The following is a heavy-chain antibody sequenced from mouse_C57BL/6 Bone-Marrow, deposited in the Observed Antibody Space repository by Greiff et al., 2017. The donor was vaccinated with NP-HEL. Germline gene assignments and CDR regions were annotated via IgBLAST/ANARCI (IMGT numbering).Heavy chain of an antibody. D-gene: IGHD3-1*01. CDR3: ARSGSGSPYFDY. V-gene: IGHV1-55*01. J-gene: IGHJ2*01. CDR1: GYTFTSYW. CDR2: IYPGSGST. Sequence: VQLQQPGAELVKPGASVKMSCKASGYTFTSYWITWVKQRPGQGLEWIGDIYPGSGSTNYNEKFKSKATLTVDTSSSTAYMQLSSLTSEDSAVYYCARSGSGSPYFDYWGQGTTLTVSS.